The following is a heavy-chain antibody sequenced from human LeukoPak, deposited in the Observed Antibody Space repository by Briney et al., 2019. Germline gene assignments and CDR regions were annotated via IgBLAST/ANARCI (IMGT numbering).Heavy chain of an antibody. V-gene: IGHV3-43*02. Sequence: GGSLRLPCAASGFTFDDYAMHWVRQAPGKGLEWVSLISGDGGSTYYADSVKGRFTISRDNSKNSLYLQMNSLRTEDTALYYCAKDPGNGYDFWSGYSDNWFDPWGQGTLVTVSS. CDR1: GFTFDDYA. CDR3: AKDPGNGYDFWSGYSDNWFDP. J-gene: IGHJ5*02. D-gene: IGHD3-3*01. CDR2: ISGDGGST.